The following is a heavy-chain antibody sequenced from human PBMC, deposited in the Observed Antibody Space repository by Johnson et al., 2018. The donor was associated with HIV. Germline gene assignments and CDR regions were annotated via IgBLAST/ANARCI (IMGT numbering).Heavy chain of an antibody. CDR2: TSYDGTNK. V-gene: IGHV3-30*03. Sequence: QVQLVESGGGVVQPGRSLRLSCAASGFIFSNFGMHWVRQAPGKGLEWVAVTSYDGTNKYYAVSVKGRFTISRDNSKNTRYLQMNSLRAEDTAVYYCARARGAFDIWGQGTMVTVSS. CDR1: GFIFSNFG. CDR3: ARARGAFDI. J-gene: IGHJ3*02.